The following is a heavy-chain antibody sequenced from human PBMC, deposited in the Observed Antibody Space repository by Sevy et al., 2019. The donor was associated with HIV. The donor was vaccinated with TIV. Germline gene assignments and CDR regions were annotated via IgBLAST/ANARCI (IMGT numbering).Heavy chain of an antibody. CDR2: ISAYNGNT. CDR3: ARDDSSGWRGDWFDP. CDR1: GYTFTSYG. Sequence: ASVKVSCKASGYTFTSYGISWVRQAPGQGLEWMGWISAYNGNTNYTQKLQGRVTMTTDTSTSTAYMELRSLRSDDTAVYYCARDDSSGWRGDWFDPWGQGTLVTVSS. D-gene: IGHD6-19*01. V-gene: IGHV1-18*01. J-gene: IGHJ5*02.